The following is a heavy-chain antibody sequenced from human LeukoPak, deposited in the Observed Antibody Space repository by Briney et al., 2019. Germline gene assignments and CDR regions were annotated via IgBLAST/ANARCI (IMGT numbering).Heavy chain of an antibody. CDR1: GFTFSSYW. V-gene: IGHV3-7*01. CDR2: IKQDGSEK. J-gene: IGHJ3*02. Sequence: PGGSLRLSCAASGFTFSSYWMSWVRQAPGKGLEWVANIKQDGSEKYYVDSVKGRFTISRDNDKNSLYLQMNSLRAEGTAVYYCARESCSGGSRYSGLVAFDIWGQGTMVTVSS. D-gene: IGHD2-15*01. CDR3: ARESCSGGSRYSGLVAFDI.